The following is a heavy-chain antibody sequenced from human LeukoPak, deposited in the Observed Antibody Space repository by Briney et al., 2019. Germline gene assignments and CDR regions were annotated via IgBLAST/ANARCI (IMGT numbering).Heavy chain of an antibody. D-gene: IGHD4-11*01. CDR2: INPSGGST. J-gene: IGHJ5*02. V-gene: IGHV1-46*01. Sequence: GASVKVSCKASGYTFTSYYMHWVRQAPGQGLEWMGNINPSGGSTSYAQKFQGRVTMTRDTSTSTVYMELSSLRSEDTAVYYCARVVTVTTAGYWFDPWGQGTLVTVSS. CDR1: GYTFTSYY. CDR3: ARVVTVTTAGYWFDP.